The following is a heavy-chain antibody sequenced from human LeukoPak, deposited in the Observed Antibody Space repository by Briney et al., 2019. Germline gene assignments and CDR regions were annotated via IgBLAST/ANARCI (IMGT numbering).Heavy chain of an antibody. CDR3: TKRDGQSFDY. D-gene: IGHD5-24*01. J-gene: IGHJ4*02. CDR1: GFSFSTSM. CDR2: ILQDAETT. Sequence: GGSLRLSCAASGFSFSTSMMSWVRRVPGQGLEWVSTILQDAETTYYADSVRGRFTVSRDNFKDTLFLQMSSLRAEDTAIYYCTKRDGQSFDYWGQGALVTVSS. V-gene: IGHV3-23*01.